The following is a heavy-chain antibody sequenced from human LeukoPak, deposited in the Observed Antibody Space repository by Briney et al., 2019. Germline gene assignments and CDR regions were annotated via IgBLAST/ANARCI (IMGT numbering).Heavy chain of an antibody. CDR1: GFTFSSYW. Sequence: GGSLRLSCAASGFTFSSYWMSWVRQAPGKGLEWVANIKRDGSEKYYVDSVKGRFAVSRDNAKNSLYLQMNTLRAEGTAVYYCARWGAGTYGLDVWGQGTTVTVSS. CDR3: ARWGAGTYGLDV. CDR2: IKRDGSEK. V-gene: IGHV3-7*05. J-gene: IGHJ6*02. D-gene: IGHD3-16*01.